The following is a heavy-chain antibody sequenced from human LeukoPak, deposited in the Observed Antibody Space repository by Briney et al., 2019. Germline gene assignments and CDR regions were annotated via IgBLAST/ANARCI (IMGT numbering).Heavy chain of an antibody. D-gene: IGHD3-22*01. Sequence: PSETLSLTCTVSGGSISSSGYYWGWIRQPPGKGLEWIGTVYYAGSTYYNPSLKSRVTMSEDTSRNQFSLKLNSVTAADTAVYYCARGSGTYYYDSGGYLNWFDPWGQGILVTVSS. V-gene: IGHV4-39*01. CDR2: VYYAGST. J-gene: IGHJ5*02. CDR3: ARGSGTYYYDSGGYLNWFDP. CDR1: GGSISSSGYY.